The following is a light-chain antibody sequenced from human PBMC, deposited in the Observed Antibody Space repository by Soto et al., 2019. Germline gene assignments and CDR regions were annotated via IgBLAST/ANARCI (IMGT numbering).Light chain of an antibody. Sequence: DIVMTQSPASLAVSLGERATINCKSSQSVLYSSNNKNYLAWYQQKPGPPPKLLIYWASTRESGVPDRFSGGGSATDFTLTDSSLQAEDVAVYYCQQYYSTPHTFGQGTKVEIK. CDR2: WAS. J-gene: IGKJ1*01. CDR1: QSVLYSSNNKNY. V-gene: IGKV4-1*01. CDR3: QQYYSTPHT.